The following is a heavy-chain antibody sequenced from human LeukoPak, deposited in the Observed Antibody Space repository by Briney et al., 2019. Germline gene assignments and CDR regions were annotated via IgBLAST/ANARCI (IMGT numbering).Heavy chain of an antibody. CDR2: ISAYNGNT. CDR1: GYTFISYG. CDR3: ARDLTIVAAGTFGY. V-gene: IGHV1-18*01. Sequence: ASVKVSCKASGYTFISYGISWVRQAPGQGLEWMGWISAYNGNTNYAQKFQGRVTMTTDTSTSTAYMDLRSLRSDDTAVYYCARDLTIVAAGTFGYWGQGTLVTVSS. J-gene: IGHJ4*02. D-gene: IGHD6-13*01.